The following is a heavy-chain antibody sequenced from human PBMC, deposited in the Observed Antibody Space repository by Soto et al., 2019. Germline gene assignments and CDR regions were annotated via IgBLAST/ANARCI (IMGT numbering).Heavy chain of an antibody. CDR2: IIPILGIA. D-gene: IGHD2-2*01. J-gene: IGHJ6*02. CDR1: GGTFSSYT. CDR3: ARDQYCSSTSCYGAYYYYYGMDV. V-gene: IGHV1-69*04. Sequence: SVKVSCKASGGTFSSYTISWVRQAPGQGLEWMGRIIPILGIANYAQKFQGRVTITADKSTSTAYMELSSLRSEDTAVYYCARDQYCSSTSCYGAYYYYYGMDVWGQGTTVTVSS.